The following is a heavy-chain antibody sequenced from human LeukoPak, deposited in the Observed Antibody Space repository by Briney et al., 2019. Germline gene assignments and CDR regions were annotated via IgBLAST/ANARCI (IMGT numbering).Heavy chain of an antibody. Sequence: ASVKVSCKASGYTFTSYAMNWVRQAPGQGLEWMGWINTNTGNPTYAQGFTGRFVFSLDTSVSTAYLQISSLKAEDTAVYYCARDQWFGELFYFDYWGQGTLVTVSS. V-gene: IGHV7-4-1*02. CDR1: GYTFTSYA. CDR2: INTNTGNP. D-gene: IGHD3-10*01. CDR3: ARDQWFGELFYFDY. J-gene: IGHJ4*02.